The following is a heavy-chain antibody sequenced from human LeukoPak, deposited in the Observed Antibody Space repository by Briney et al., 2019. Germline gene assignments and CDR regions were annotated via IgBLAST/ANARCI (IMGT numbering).Heavy chain of an antibody. Sequence: SVKVSCKASGGTFSSYAISWVRQAPGQGLEWMGGIIPIFGTANYAQKFQGRVTITTDESTSTAYMELSSLRSEDTAVYYCARTAGEYDSSGYCYETHKTRGAFDIWGQGTMVTVSS. V-gene: IGHV1-69*05. J-gene: IGHJ3*02. D-gene: IGHD3-22*01. CDR1: GGTFSSYA. CDR2: IIPIFGTA. CDR3: ARTAGEYDSSGYCYETHKTRGAFDI.